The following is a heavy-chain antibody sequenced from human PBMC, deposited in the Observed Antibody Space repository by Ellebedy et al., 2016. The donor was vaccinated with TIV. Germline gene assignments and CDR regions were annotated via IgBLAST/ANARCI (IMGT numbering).Heavy chain of an antibody. CDR2: IYYSGST. Sequence: SETLSLXXAVYGGSFSGYYWSWNRQHPGKGLEWIGYIYYSGSTYYNPSLKSRVTISVDTSKNQFSLKLSSVTAADTAVYYCARGALGGYSSSWYDYWGQGTLVTVSS. CDR3: ARGALGGYSSSWYDY. J-gene: IGHJ4*02. CDR1: GGSFSGYY. D-gene: IGHD6-13*01. V-gene: IGHV4-31*11.